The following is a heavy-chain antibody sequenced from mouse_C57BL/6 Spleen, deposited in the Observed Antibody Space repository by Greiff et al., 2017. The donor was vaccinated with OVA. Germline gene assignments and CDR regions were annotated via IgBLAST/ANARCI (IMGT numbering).Heavy chain of an antibody. V-gene: IGHV1-22*01. J-gene: IGHJ2*01. CDR3: ARSYYSNFYFDY. CDR1: GYTFTDYN. Sequence: EVKLVESGPELVKPGASVKMSCKASGYTFTDYNMHWVKQSHGKSLEWIGYINPNNGGTSYNQKFKGKATLTVNKSSSTAYMELRSLTSEDSAVYYCARSYYSNFYFDYWGQGTTLTVSS. CDR2: INPNNGGT. D-gene: IGHD2-5*01.